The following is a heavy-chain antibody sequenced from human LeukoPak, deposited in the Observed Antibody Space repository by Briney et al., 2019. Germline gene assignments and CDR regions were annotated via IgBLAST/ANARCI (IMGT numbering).Heavy chain of an antibody. CDR2: IKQDGSET. V-gene: IGHV3-7*01. Sequence: GGSLRLSCTASRFTLSNYWMSWVRQAPGKGLEWVANIKQDGSETYYVDSVKGRFTISGDNAKNSLSLQMNSLRAEDTAVYYCARQRGSGCLDYWGQGTLVTVSS. CDR3: ARQRGSGCLDY. D-gene: IGHD6-19*01. J-gene: IGHJ4*02. CDR1: RFTLSNYW.